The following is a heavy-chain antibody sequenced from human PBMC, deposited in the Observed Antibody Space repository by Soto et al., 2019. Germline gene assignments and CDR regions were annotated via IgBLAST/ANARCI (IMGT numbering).Heavy chain of an antibody. V-gene: IGHV3-23*01. Sequence: GGSLRLSCAASGFTFSSYAMSWVRQAPGKGLEWVSAISGSGGSTYYADSVKGRFTISRDNSKNTLYLQMNSLRAEDTAVYYCAKEAYSSGWREDYYYMDVWGKGTTVTVSS. CDR1: GFTFSSYA. J-gene: IGHJ6*03. CDR3: AKEAYSSGWREDYYYMDV. D-gene: IGHD6-19*01. CDR2: ISGSGGST.